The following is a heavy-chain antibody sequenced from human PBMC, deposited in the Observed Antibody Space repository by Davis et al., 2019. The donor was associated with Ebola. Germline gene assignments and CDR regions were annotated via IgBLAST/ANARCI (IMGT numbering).Heavy chain of an antibody. J-gene: IGHJ5*02. D-gene: IGHD3-22*01. Sequence: SVKVSCKASGGTFSSFGVSWMRQAPGRGLEWMGGIIPMFRSPNYAQKFQDRVTITADDSTRTVYMEMRSLRPEDTAVYFCARGRTGFYYDSSDSPTWFDPWGPGTLVTVSS. V-gene: IGHV1-69*13. CDR3: ARGRTGFYYDSSDSPTWFDP. CDR2: IIPMFRSP. CDR1: GGTFSSFG.